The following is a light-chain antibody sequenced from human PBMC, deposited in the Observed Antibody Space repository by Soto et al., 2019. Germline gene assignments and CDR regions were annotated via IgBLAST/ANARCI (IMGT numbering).Light chain of an antibody. J-gene: IGKJ5*01. CDR2: DAS. CDR1: QSVSSH. Sequence: EVVLTQSPATLSLSPGEGATLSCRASQSVSSHLAWYQQKPGQAPRLLIYDASKRATGIPARFSGNGFGTYFTLTISSLEPEDFAVHYCQQRSSVITFGQGTRLEIK. CDR3: QQRSSVIT. V-gene: IGKV3-11*01.